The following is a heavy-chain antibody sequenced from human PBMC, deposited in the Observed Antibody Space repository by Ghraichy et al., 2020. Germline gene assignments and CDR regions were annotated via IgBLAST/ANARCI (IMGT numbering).Heavy chain of an antibody. V-gene: IGHV1-2*02. CDR3: ARDPTYNWKYNWFDP. D-gene: IGHD1-20*01. J-gene: IGHJ5*02. CDR1: GYTFTGYY. Sequence: ALVKVSCKASGYTFTGYYMHWVRQAPGQGLEWVGWINPNSGGTNYAQKFQGRVTMTRDTSISTAYMELSRLRSDDTAVFYCARDPTYNWKYNWFDPWGQGTLVTVCS. CDR2: INPNSGGT.